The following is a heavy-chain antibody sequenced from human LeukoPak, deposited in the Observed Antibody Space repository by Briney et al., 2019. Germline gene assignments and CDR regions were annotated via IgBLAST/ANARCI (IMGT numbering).Heavy chain of an antibody. V-gene: IGHV4-59*01. CDR1: GGSISSYY. CDR3: ARAGYSSFFDY. CDR2: IDDSGST. D-gene: IGHD6-19*01. J-gene: IGHJ4*02. Sequence: PSETLSLTCTVSGGSISSYYWSWIRQPPGKGLEWIAYIDDSGSTSYNPSLKSRVSISIDTPKNQFSLKLSSVTAADTAVYYCARAGYSSFFDYWGQGTLVTVSS.